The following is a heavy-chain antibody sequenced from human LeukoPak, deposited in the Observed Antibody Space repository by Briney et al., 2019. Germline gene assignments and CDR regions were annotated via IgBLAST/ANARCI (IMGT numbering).Heavy chain of an antibody. J-gene: IGHJ4*02. Sequence: SETLSLTWTVSGYSISSGYYWGWIRQPPGKGLEWIGSIYHSGSTYYNPSLKSRVTISVDTSKNQFSLKLSSVTAADTAVYYCARDPLGPDYWGQGTLVTVSS. V-gene: IGHV4-38-2*02. CDR1: GYSISSGYY. CDR3: ARDPLGPDY. CDR2: IYHSGST.